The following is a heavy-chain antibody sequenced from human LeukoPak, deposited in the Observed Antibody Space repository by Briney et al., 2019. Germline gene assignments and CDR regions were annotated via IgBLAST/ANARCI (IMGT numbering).Heavy chain of an antibody. CDR1: GFTLSHYS. Sequence: PGGSPRLSCVASGFTLSHYSIAWVRQAPGKGLEWVASISSSSNYIYYADSVKGRFTISRDNAKNSLYLQMNSLRAEDTAVYYCARDLDTLVRGAGGYWGQGTLVTVSS. CDR2: ISSSSNYI. J-gene: IGHJ4*02. V-gene: IGHV3-21*01. D-gene: IGHD3-10*01. CDR3: ARDLDTLVRGAGGY.